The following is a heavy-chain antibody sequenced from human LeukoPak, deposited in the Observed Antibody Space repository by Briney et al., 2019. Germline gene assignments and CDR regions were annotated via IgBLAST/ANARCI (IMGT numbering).Heavy chain of an antibody. D-gene: IGHD3-10*01. J-gene: IGHJ4*02. CDR3: ARDRTYSSGSGSPKY. V-gene: IGHV3-7*01. CDR1: GFTFSTYW. CDR2: IKQDGSEK. Sequence: PGGSLRLSCAASGFTFSTYWMSWVRQAPGKGLEWVANIKQDGSEKYYVDSVKGRFTISRDNSKNTLYLQMNSLRAEDTAVYYCARDRTYSSGSGSPKYWGQGTLVIVSS.